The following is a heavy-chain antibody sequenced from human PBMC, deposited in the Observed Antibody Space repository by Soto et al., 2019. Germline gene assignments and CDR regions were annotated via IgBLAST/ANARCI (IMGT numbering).Heavy chain of an antibody. CDR1: GFSLSTSGMC. D-gene: IGHD3-10*01. V-gene: IGHV2-70*01. Sequence: SGPTLVNPTQTLTLTCTFSGFSLSTSGMCVSWIRQPPGKALEWLALIDWDDDKYYSTSLKTRLTISKDTSKNQVVLTMTNMDPVDTATYYCARTAIRGVITRRSYYFDYWGQGTLVTVS. CDR3: ARTAIRGVITRRSYYFDY. J-gene: IGHJ4*02. CDR2: IDWDDDK.